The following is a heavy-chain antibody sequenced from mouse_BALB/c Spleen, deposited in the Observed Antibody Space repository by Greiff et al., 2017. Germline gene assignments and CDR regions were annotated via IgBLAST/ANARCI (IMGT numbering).Heavy chain of an antibody. D-gene: IGHD1-1*01. CDR1: GFTFSSYT. CDR3: ARRYYGSSYGWYFDV. CDR2: ISNGGGST. V-gene: IGHV5-12-2*01. Sequence: EVKLVESGGGLVQPGGSLKLSCAASGFTFSSYTMSWVRQTPEKRLEWVAYISNGGGSTYYPDTVKGRFTISRDNAKNTLYLQMSSLKSEDTAMYYCARRYYGSSYGWYFDVWGAGTTVTVSS. J-gene: IGHJ1*01.